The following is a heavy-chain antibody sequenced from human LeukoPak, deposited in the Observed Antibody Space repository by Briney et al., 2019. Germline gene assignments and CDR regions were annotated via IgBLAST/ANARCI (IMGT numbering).Heavy chain of an antibody. CDR3: ARLVTY. D-gene: IGHD3-9*01. CDR1: GFTFSNYA. J-gene: IGHJ4*02. CDR2: ISSNGGSA. Sequence: PGGSLRLSCAASGFTFSNYAMHWVRQAPGKGLEYVSAISSNGGSAYYANSVKGRFTSSRDNSKNTLYLQMGSLRAEDMAVYYCARLVTYWGQGTLVTVSS. V-gene: IGHV3-64*01.